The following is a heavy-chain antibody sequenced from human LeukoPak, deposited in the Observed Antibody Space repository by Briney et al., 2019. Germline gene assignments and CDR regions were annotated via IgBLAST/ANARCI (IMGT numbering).Heavy chain of an antibody. CDR3: ARDYGYNSGRPGYYFDY. CDR2: IIPISGIA. V-gene: IGHV1-69*17. Sequence: SVKVSCKASGGTFSSYAISWVRQAPGQGLEWMGGIIPISGIANYAQKFQGRVTITADKSTSTAYMELSSLRSEDTAVYYCARDYGYNSGRPGYYFDYWGQGTLVTVSS. CDR1: GGTFSSYA. D-gene: IGHD5-24*01. J-gene: IGHJ4*02.